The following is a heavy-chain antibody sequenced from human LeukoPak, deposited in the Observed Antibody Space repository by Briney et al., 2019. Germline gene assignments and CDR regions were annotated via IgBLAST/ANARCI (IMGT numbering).Heavy chain of an antibody. V-gene: IGHV4-38-2*02. CDR3: ARVGGLRYFDWLFDYFDY. Sequence: SETLSLTCTVSGYSISSNYYWGWIRQPPGKGLEWIGSIYHSGSTNYNPSLKSRVTISVDTSKNQFSLKLSSVTAADTAVYYCARVGGLRYFDWLFDYFDYWGQGTLVTVSS. CDR1: GYSISSNYY. J-gene: IGHJ4*02. D-gene: IGHD3-9*01. CDR2: IYHSGST.